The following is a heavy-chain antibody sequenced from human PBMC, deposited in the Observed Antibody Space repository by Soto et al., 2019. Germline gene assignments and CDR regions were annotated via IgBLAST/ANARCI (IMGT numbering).Heavy chain of an antibody. CDR2: IIPILGIA. D-gene: IGHD1-26*01. J-gene: IGHJ5*02. CDR1: GGTFSSYT. Sequence: QVQLVQSGAEVKKPGSSVKVSCKASGGTFSSYTISWVRQAPGQGLEWMGRIIPILGIANYAQKFQGRVTITADKSTSTDYMELSSLRSEDTAVYYCARDLREWFDPWGQGTLVTVSS. CDR3: ARDLREWFDP. V-gene: IGHV1-69*08.